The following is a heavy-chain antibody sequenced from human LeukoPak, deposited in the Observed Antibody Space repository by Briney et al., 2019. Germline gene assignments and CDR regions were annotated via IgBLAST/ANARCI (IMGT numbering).Heavy chain of an antibody. CDR2: IYTSGST. V-gene: IGHV4-4*09. Sequence: SETLSLTCTVSGGSISSYYWSWIRQPPGKGLEWIGYIYTSGSTNYNPSLKSRVTISVDTSKNQFSLKLSSVTAADKAVYYCARSPLRTVNWFDPWGQGTLVTVSS. CDR3: ARSPLRTVNWFDP. CDR1: GGSISSYY. J-gene: IGHJ5*02. D-gene: IGHD4-11*01.